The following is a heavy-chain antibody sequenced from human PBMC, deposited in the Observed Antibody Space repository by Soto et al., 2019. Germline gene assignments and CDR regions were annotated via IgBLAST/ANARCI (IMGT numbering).Heavy chain of an antibody. CDR2: IAYDGSNK. CDR1: GFTLRDYG. J-gene: IGHJ3*02. V-gene: IGHV3-30*03. CDR3: ARDRRRQLRLGGEAIDM. D-gene: IGHD3-16*01. Sequence: QVQLVESGGGVVQPGRSLRLSCAASGFTLRDYGMHWVRQAPGKGLQWVAVIAYDGSNKKSADSLKGRFSISRDNSKNTLYLQMNNLRPEDTALYYCARDRRRQLRLGGEAIDMWGQGTMVTVS.